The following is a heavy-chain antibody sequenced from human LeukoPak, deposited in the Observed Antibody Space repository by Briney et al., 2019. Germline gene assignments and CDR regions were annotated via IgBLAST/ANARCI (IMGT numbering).Heavy chain of an antibody. V-gene: IGHV3-48*01. D-gene: IGHD6-13*01. CDR1: GFTFSHSG. Sequence: GGSLRLSCAASGFTFSHSGMHWVRQAPGKGLEWISYISLSSSSLYYADSLKGRFSISRDNAKNSLYLQMNSLRAEDTAVYYCARETPYSNTWTDFDYWGQGTLVTVSS. CDR3: ARETPYSNTWTDFDY. CDR2: ISLSSSSL. J-gene: IGHJ4*02.